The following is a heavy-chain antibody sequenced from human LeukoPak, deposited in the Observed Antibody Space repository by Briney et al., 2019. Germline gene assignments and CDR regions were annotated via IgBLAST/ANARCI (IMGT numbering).Heavy chain of an antibody. Sequence: PGRSLRLSCAASGFTLNIYGMHWVRQAPGKGLEWVAVIWYDGSNKYYADSVKGRFTISRDNSKNTLYLQMNSLRAEDAAVYYCARPTYGEYGYGMDVWGQGTTVTVSS. CDR1: GFTLNIYG. V-gene: IGHV3-33*01. D-gene: IGHD4-17*01. CDR3: ARPTYGEYGYGMDV. J-gene: IGHJ6*02. CDR2: IWYDGSNK.